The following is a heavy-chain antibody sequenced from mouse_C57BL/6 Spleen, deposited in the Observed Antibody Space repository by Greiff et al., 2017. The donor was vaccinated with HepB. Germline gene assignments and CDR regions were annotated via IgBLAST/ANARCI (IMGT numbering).Heavy chain of an antibody. CDR3: AIDSSGLFAY. CDR1: GYTFTSYW. Sequence: QVQLQQPGAELVRPGSSVKLSCKASGYTFTSYWMDWVKQRPGQGLEWIGNIYPSDSETHYNQKFKDKATLTVDKSSSTAYMQLSSLTSEDSAVYYCAIDSSGLFAYWGQGTLVTVSA. V-gene: IGHV1-61*01. D-gene: IGHD3-2*02. J-gene: IGHJ3*01. CDR2: IYPSDSET.